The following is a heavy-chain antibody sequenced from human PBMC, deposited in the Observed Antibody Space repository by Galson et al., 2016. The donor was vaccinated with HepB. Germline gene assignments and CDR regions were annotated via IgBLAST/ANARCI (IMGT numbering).Heavy chain of an antibody. Sequence: SETLSLTCTVSNGSISSDYWSWFRQAPGKGLELIGEIYHSGSTNNNPSLKSRVTISRDKSKNQFSLKLSSVTAADPAVYYCASRGNYDGVCFDYWGQGTLVTVSS. CDR3: ASRGNYDGVCFDY. CDR2: IYHSGST. J-gene: IGHJ4*02. D-gene: IGHD1-26*01. CDR1: NGSISSDY. V-gene: IGHV4-59*12.